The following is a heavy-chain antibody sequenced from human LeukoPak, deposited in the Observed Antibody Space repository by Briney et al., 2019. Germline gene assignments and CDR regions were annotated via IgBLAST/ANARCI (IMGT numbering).Heavy chain of an antibody. V-gene: IGHV3-15*01. CDR3: TTNAGSYGIDV. Sequence: GGSLRLSCAASGFSFTNVWMSWVRQAPGKGLEWVGRIKSKADGETTDYAAPVKDRFTVSRDDSKDTLYLQMSSLKAEDTAIYYCTTNAGSYGIDVWGQGTMVTVSS. J-gene: IGHJ3*01. D-gene: IGHD1-26*01. CDR2: IKSKADGETT. CDR1: GFSFTNVW.